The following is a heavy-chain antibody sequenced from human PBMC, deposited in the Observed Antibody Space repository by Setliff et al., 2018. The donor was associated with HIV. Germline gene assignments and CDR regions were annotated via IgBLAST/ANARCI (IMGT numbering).Heavy chain of an antibody. CDR1: GYAITGYY. V-gene: IGHV1-2*02. CDR3: ATLDY. CDR2: MDPKSGGA. J-gene: IGHJ4*02. Sequence: ASVKVSCKTSGYAITGYYIHWVRQAPGQGLQWMGWMDPKSGGANYAQKFQGRVTMTTDTSISTAYMELSRLRSDDTAVYYCATLDYWGQGTLVTVSS.